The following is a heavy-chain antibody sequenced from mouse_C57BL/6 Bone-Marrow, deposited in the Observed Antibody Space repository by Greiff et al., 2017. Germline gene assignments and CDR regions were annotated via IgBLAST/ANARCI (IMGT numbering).Heavy chain of an antibody. Sequence: DVKLQESGPGLVKPSQSLSLTCSVTGYSITSGYYWNWIRQFPGNKLEWMGYISYDGSNNYNPSLKNRISITRDTSKNQFFLKLNSVTTEDTATYYCARERVGHYFDYWGQGTTLTVSS. J-gene: IGHJ2*01. D-gene: IGHD4-1*01. CDR3: ARERVGHYFDY. V-gene: IGHV3-6*01. CDR2: ISYDGSN. CDR1: GYSITSGYY.